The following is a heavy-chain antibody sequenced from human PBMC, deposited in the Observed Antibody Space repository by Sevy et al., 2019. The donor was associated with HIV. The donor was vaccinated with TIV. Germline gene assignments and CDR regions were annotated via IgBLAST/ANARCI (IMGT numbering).Heavy chain of an antibody. D-gene: IGHD3-22*01. Sequence: GGSLRLSCKPSGFTFISYAMNWVRQVPGKGLDWVSTIYDTNYGSGGGTYYADSVKGRFTISRDTSKTTVYLQMNSLRTEDTAVDYCAGGRYDSSGSFDAFDIWGQGTMVTVSS. CDR2: IYDTNYGSGGGT. CDR3: AGGRYDSSGSFDAFDI. J-gene: IGHJ3*02. V-gene: IGHV3-23*01. CDR1: GFTFISYA.